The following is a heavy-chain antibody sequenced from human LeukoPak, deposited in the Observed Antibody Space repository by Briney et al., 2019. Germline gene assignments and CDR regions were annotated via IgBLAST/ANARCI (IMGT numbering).Heavy chain of an antibody. CDR3: ARDQGSSSSMDV. CDR2: ISAYNGNT. D-gene: IGHD6-6*01. V-gene: IGHV1-18*04. Sequence: ASVKVSCKASGYTFTGYYMHWVRQAPGQGLEWMGWISAYNGNTNYAQKLQGRVTMTTDTSTSTAYMELRSLRSDDTAVYYCARDQGSSSSMDVWGQGTTVTVSS. J-gene: IGHJ6*02. CDR1: GYTFTGYY.